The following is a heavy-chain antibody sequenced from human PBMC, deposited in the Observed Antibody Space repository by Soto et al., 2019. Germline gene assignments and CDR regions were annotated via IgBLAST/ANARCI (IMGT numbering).Heavy chain of an antibody. V-gene: IGHV3-9*01. CDR1: GFTFDNCG. Sequence: EVQLVESGGGLVQPGRSLRLSSAASGFTFDNCGMHWVRQAPGKGLEWVAGIRWDSSTIGYADSVKGRFIISRDDAKNSLYLQMDSLRGEDTALYYCVQGRYPTMATPLDHWGQGTQVIVSS. CDR2: IRWDSSTI. J-gene: IGHJ4*02. CDR3: VQGRYPTMATPLDH. D-gene: IGHD2-15*01.